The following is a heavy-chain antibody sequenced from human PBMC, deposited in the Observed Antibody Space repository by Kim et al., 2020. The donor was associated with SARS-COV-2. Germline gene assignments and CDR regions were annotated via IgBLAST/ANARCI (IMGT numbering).Heavy chain of an antibody. Sequence: DSVKGRYTISRDNAKNSLYLQMNSLRAEDTAVYYCARASNYCGGDCYSDYWGQGTLVTVSS. J-gene: IGHJ4*02. V-gene: IGHV3-21*01. D-gene: IGHD2-21*02. CDR3: ARASNYCGGDCYSDY.